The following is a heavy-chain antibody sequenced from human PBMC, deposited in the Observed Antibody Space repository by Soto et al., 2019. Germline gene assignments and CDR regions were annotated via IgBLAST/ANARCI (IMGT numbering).Heavy chain of an antibody. CDR3: TQCPSPFGGCERVDY. Sequence: EVQLLDSGGGWVQPGGSLRLSCAASGFKFSSNAMSWVRQAPGKGLEWVSGITGNGDTTYYVQSVKGRFTISRDNSKSTLHLQINSQRAEDNAAYYCTQCPSPFGGCERVDYWGQGTLVTVSS. V-gene: IGHV3-23*01. CDR1: GFKFSSNA. CDR2: ITGNGDTT. J-gene: IGHJ4*02. D-gene: IGHD1-1*01.